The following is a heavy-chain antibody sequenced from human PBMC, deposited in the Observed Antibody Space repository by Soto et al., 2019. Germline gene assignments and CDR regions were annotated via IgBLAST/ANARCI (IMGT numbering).Heavy chain of an antibody. J-gene: IGHJ6*02. V-gene: IGHV4-31*03. D-gene: IGHD2-21*02. Sequence: QVQLQESGPGLVKPSQTLSLTCTVSGGSISSGGYYWSWIRQHPGKGLEWIGYIYYNGSTYYNPSLKSRVTISVDTSKNQFSLKLSSVTAADTAVYYCARLWAYCGGDCPRQYYYYYYGMDVWGQGTTVTVSS. CDR1: GGSISSGGYY. CDR2: IYYNGST. CDR3: ARLWAYCGGDCPRQYYYYYYGMDV.